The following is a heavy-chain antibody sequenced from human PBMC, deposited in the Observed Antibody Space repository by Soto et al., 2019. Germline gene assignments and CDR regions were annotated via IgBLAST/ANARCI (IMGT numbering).Heavy chain of an antibody. V-gene: IGHV1-69*01. CDR3: ARAGYYDSSGYQGYYYYYYGMDV. D-gene: IGHD3-22*01. CDR1: GGTFSSYA. CDR2: IIPIFGTA. J-gene: IGHJ6*02. Sequence: QVQLVQSGAEVKKPGPSVKVSCKASGGTFSSYAISWVRQAPGQGLEWMGGIIPIFGTANYAQKFQGRVTITADESTSTAYMELSSLRSEDTAVYYCARAGYYDSSGYQGYYYYYYGMDVWGQGTTVTVSS.